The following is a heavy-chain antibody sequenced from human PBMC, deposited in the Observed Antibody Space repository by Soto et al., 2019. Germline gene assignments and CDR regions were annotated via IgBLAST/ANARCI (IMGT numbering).Heavy chain of an antibody. CDR2: ISSSSSYI. J-gene: IGHJ6*02. D-gene: IGHD1-26*01. CDR3: AREGGSYSGDYYYSYGMAV. V-gene: IGHV3-21*01. CDR1: GFTVSSYS. Sequence: EVQLVESGGGLVKPGGSLRLSRAASGFTVSSYSMNWVRQAPGKGLEWVSSISSSSSYIYYADSVKGRFTISRDNAKNSLCLKVNSLGAEDTAVYYCAREGGSYSGDYYYSYGMAVWGQGTTVTVSS.